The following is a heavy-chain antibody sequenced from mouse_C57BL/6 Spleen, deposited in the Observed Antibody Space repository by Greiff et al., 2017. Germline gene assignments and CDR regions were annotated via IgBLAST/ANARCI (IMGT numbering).Heavy chain of an antibody. CDR1: GYSFTGYF. Sequence: VQLQQSGPELVKPGDSVKISCKASGYSFTGYFMNWVMQSHGKSLEWIGRINPYNGDTFYNQKFKGKATLTVDKSSSTAHMELRSLTSEDSAVXYCARIYGYDYYYAMDYWGQGTSVTVSS. CDR2: INPYNGDT. CDR3: ARIYGYDYYYAMDY. D-gene: IGHD2-2*01. V-gene: IGHV1-20*01. J-gene: IGHJ4*01.